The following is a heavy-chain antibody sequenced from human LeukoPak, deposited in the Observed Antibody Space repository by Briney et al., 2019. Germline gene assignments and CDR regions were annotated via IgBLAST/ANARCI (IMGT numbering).Heavy chain of an antibody. Sequence: GGSLRLSCAASGFTFSSYSMNWVRQAPGKGLEWVSFISSSSSYIYYADSVKGRFTISRDNAKNSLYLQMNSLRAEDTAVYYCAIGYCSGGSCQYGTRLDYWGQGTLVTVSS. CDR2: ISSSSSYI. CDR3: AIGYCSGGSCQYGTRLDY. D-gene: IGHD2-15*01. V-gene: IGHV3-21*01. CDR1: GFTFSSYS. J-gene: IGHJ4*02.